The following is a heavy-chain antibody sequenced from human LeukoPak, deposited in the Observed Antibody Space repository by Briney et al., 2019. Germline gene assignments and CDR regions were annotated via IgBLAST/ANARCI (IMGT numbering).Heavy chain of an antibody. CDR3: AKVGRAVTGRLDRYYFDY. Sequence: GGSLRLSCAASGFTFSSYAMSWVRQAPGTWLEWVSGVSDSGGSTYYADSVKGRFTISRDNSKNTLYLQMNSLRAEDTAVYYCAKVGRAVTGRLDRYYFDYWGQGTLVTVSS. CDR2: VSDSGGST. V-gene: IGHV3-23*01. J-gene: IGHJ4*02. D-gene: IGHD6-19*01. CDR1: GFTFSSYA.